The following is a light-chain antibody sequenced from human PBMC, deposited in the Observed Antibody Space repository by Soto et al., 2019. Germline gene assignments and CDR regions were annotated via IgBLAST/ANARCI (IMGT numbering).Light chain of an antibody. J-gene: IGLJ3*02. V-gene: IGLV3-1*01. CDR1: KLGIKY. CDR3: CSYAGSYTWV. Sequence: SYELTQPPSVSVSPGQIASITCSGDKLGIKYACWYQQKPGQSPVLVIYQDHKRPSGIPERFSGSKSGNTASLTISWLQAEDEADYYCCSYAGSYTWVFGGGTKLTVL. CDR2: QDH.